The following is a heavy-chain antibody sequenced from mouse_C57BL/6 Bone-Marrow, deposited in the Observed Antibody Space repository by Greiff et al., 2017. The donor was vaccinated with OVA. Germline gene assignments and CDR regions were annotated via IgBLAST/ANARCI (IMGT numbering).Heavy chain of an antibody. J-gene: IGHJ2*01. CDR1: GYTFTSYW. D-gene: IGHD4-1*01. Sequence: QVQLQQPGAELVKPGASVKLSCKASGYTFTSYWMQWVKQRPGQGLEWIGEIDPSDSYTNYNQKFKGKATLTVDTSSSTAYMQLSSLTSKDSAVYYCARRKLGDYFDYWGQGTTLTVSS. V-gene: IGHV1-50*01. CDR3: ARRKLGDYFDY. CDR2: IDPSDSYT.